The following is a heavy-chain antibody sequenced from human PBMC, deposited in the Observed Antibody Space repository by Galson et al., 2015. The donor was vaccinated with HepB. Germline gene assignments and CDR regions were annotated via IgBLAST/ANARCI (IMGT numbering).Heavy chain of an antibody. CDR3: ARDFEVGSGSSCMDV. CDR1: GGSISGHY. CDR2: ISYSGST. D-gene: IGHD3-10*01. Sequence: LSLTCAVSGGSISGHYWSWIRQPPGKGLEWIGYISYSGSTNYNPSLKSRVTISVDRSKNQFSLKLNSVTTADTAVYYWARDFEVGSGSSCMDVWGQGTTVTVSS. J-gene: IGHJ6*02. V-gene: IGHV4-59*11.